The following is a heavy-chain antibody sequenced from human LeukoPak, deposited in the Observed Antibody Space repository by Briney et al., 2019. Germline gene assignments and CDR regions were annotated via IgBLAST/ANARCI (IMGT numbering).Heavy chain of an antibody. V-gene: IGHV3-7*01. J-gene: IGHJ4*02. CDR1: GFTFSSYW. Sequence: GGSLRLSCAASGFTFSSYWMSWVRQAPGKGLEWVANIKQEGSEKYYVDSVKGRFTISRDNAKNSLYLQMNSLRAEDTAVYYCARVGYDFWSGYYNPYYFDYWGQGTLVTVSS. CDR3: ARVGYDFWSGYYNPYYFDY. CDR2: IKQEGSEK. D-gene: IGHD3-3*01.